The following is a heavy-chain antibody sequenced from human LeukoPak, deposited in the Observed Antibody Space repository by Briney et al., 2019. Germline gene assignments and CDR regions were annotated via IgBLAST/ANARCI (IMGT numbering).Heavy chain of an antibody. CDR3: ARDFSGYDDY. J-gene: IGHJ4*02. CDR1: GYTFSRYW. Sequence: GGSLRLSCAASGYTFSRYWIHWVRQAPGKRLVWVSRINTDGTITTYADSVKGRFTISRDNAKNILYLQMNSLRVEDTAVYYCARDFSGYDDYWGQGTLVTVSS. D-gene: IGHD3-22*01. V-gene: IGHV3-74*01. CDR2: INTDGTIT.